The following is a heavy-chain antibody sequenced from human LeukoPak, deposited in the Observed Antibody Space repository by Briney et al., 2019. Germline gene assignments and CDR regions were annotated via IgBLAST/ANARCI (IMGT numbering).Heavy chain of an antibody. J-gene: IGHJ5*02. V-gene: IGHV4-31*03. CDR1: RGSISSGGYY. Sequence: SETLSLTCTVSRGSISSGGYYWSWIRQHPGKGLEWIGYIYYSGSTYYNPSLKSRVTISVDTSKNQFSLKLSSVTAADTAVYYCARGIAVAGRGRNWFDPWGQGTLVTVSS. D-gene: IGHD6-19*01. CDR3: ARGIAVAGRGRNWFDP. CDR2: IYYSGST.